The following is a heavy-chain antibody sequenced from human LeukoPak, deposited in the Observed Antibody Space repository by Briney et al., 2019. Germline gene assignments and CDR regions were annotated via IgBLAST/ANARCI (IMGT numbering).Heavy chain of an antibody. CDR1: GFTFGSPW. CDR2: INSDGSAT. V-gene: IGHV3-74*01. D-gene: IGHD3-16*02. CDR3: ARGTAGYHSSYFDY. J-gene: IGHJ4*02. Sequence: GGSLRLSCAASGFTFGSPWMHWVRQAPGEGLVWVSRINSDGSATAYADSVKGRFTISRDNAENTLYLQMNSLRAEDTAVYYCARGTAGYHSSYFDYWGQGTLVTVSS.